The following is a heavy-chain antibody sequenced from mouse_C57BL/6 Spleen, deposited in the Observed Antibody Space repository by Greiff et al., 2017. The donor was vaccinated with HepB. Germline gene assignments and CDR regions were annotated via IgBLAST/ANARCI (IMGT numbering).Heavy chain of an antibody. V-gene: IGHV1-59*01. Sequence: QVQLKQPGAELVRPGTSVKLSCKASGYTFTSYWMHWVKQRPGQGLEWIGVIDPSDSYTNYNQKFKGKATLTVDTSSSTAYMQLSSLTSEDSAVYYCARSRYGNGYYAMDYWGQGTSVTVSS. D-gene: IGHD2-10*02. CDR3: ARSRYGNGYYAMDY. J-gene: IGHJ4*01. CDR1: GYTFTSYW. CDR2: IDPSDSYT.